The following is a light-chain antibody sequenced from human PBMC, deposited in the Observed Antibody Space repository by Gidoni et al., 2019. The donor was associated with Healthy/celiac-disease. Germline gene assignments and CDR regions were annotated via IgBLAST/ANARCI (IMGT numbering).Light chain of an antibody. CDR1: QSVSSN. Sequence: EIVMTQSQATLSVSPGERATLSCRASQSVSSNLAWYQQKPGQAPRLLIYGASTMATGIPARFIGSGSGTEFTLTISSLQSEDFAVYYCQQYNNWPGFGQGTKVEIK. CDR3: QQYNNWPG. V-gene: IGKV3-15*01. CDR2: GAS. J-gene: IGKJ1*01.